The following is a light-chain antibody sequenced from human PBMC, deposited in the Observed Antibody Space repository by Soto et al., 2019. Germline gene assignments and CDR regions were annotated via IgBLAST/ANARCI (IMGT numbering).Light chain of an antibody. CDR3: QQYGALPVT. J-gene: IGKJ3*01. CDR1: QSVRGSS. Sequence: EVVLTQSPGTLSLSPGEGATLSCRASQSVRGSSFAWYQQKPRQAPRLLIYSVSSSATGIPDRFSGSGSGTDFPLTISRLEPEDFAVYYWQQYGALPVTFGPGTTVDIK. CDR2: SVS. V-gene: IGKV3-20*01.